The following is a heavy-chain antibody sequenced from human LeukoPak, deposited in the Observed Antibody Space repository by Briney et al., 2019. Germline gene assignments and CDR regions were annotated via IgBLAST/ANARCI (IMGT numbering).Heavy chain of an antibody. CDR3: ARDLKVVGISFDY. D-gene: IGHD2-21*01. CDR2: IKQDGSEK. Sequence: GGSLRLSCAASGFTFSNYWMSWVRQAPGKGLEWVANIKQDGSEKYYADSVKGRFTISRDNAKKSLYLQMNSLRAEDTAIYYCARDLKVVGISFDYWGQGTLVTVSS. V-gene: IGHV3-7*01. J-gene: IGHJ4*02. CDR1: GFTFSNYW.